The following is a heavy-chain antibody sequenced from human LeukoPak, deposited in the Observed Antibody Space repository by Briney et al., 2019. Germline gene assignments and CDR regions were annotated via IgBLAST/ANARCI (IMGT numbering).Heavy chain of an antibody. CDR3: ARGPVMIALYYFGY. CDR2: INHSGST. V-gene: IGHV4-34*01. CDR1: GGSFSGYY. Sequence: SETLSLTCAVYGGSFSGYYWSWIRQPPGKGLEWIGEINHSGSTNYNPSLKSRVTISVDTSKNQFSLKLSSVTAADTAVYYCARGPVMIALYYFGYWGQGTLVTVSS. D-gene: IGHD2-21*01. J-gene: IGHJ4*02.